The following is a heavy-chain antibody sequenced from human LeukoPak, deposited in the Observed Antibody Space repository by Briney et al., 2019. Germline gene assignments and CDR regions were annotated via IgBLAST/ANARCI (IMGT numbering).Heavy chain of an antibody. CDR2: INAGNGNT. V-gene: IGHV1-3*03. CDR1: GYTFTSYA. J-gene: IGHJ5*02. CDR3: ARGEGIAVAGTGDNWFDP. D-gene: IGHD6-19*01. Sequence: ASVKVSCKASGYTFTSYAMHWVRQAPGQRLEWMGWINAGNGNTKYSQEFQGRVTITRDTSASTAYMELSSLRSEDMAVYYCARGEGIAVAGTGDNWFDPWGQGTLVTVSS.